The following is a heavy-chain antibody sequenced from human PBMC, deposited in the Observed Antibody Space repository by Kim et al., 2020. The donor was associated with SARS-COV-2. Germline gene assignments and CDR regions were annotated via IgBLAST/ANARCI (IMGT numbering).Heavy chain of an antibody. V-gene: IGHV4-39*01. CDR2: IVYTGST. J-gene: IGHJ5*02. CDR1: GGSISGSSYY. CDR3: ARFSGDFVRSFFDP. Sequence: SETLSLTCTVSGGSISGSSYYWGWVRQPPGKGLEWIGSIVYTGSTYYNPSLKSRVTISVDTSKNQFSLKLSSVTAADTAVYYCARFSGDFVRSFFDPWG. D-gene: IGHD4-17*01.